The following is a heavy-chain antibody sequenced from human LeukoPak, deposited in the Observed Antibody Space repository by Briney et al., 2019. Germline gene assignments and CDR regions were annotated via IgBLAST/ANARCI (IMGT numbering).Heavy chain of an antibody. CDR1: GYTFTSYY. J-gene: IGHJ4*02. D-gene: IGHD3-16*01. V-gene: IGHV1-46*01. Sequence: ASVKVSFKASGYTFTSYYMHWVRQAPGQGLEWMGIINPSGGSTSYAQKFQGRVTMTRDMSTSTVYMELSSLRSEDTAVYYCSRGPASIMITFGGVTPPDYWGQGTLVTVSS. CDR3: SRGPASIMITFGGVTPPDY. CDR2: INPSGGST.